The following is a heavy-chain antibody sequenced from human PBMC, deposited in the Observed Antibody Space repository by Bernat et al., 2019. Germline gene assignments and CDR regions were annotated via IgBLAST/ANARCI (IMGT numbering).Heavy chain of an antibody. Sequence: EVQLVESGGGLVQPGGSLRLSCAASGFTFSSYAMSWVRQAPGKGLEWVSAISGSGGSTYYADSVKDRLTISRDNSKNTLYLQMNSLRAEDTAVYYCARADGNSFWFDPWGQGTLVTVSS. CDR2: ISGSGGST. CDR3: ARADGNSFWFDP. J-gene: IGHJ5*02. CDR1: GFTFSSYA. V-gene: IGHV3-23*04. D-gene: IGHD4-23*01.